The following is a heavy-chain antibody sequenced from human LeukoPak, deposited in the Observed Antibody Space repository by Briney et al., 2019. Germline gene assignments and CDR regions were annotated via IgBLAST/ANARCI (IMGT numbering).Heavy chain of an antibody. CDR2: IYPGDSDT. V-gene: IGHV5-51*01. D-gene: IGHD6-13*01. CDR1: GYSFTSYW. J-gene: IGHJ5*02. Sequence: GESLQISCQGSGYSFTSYWIGWVRQMPGKGLEWMGIIYPGDSDTRYSPSFQGQVTISADKSISTAYLQWSSLKASDTAMYYCARSLHSSSWSFDPWGQGTLVTVSS. CDR3: ARSLHSSSWSFDP.